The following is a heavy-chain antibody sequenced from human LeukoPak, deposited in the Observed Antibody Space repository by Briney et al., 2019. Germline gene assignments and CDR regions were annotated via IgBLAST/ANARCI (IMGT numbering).Heavy chain of an antibody. CDR1: GGSISSYY. CDR2: IYYSGST. Sequence: SETLSLTCTVSGGSISSYYWSWIRQPPGKGLEWIGYIYYSGSTNYNPSLKSRVTISVDMSKNQFSLKLSSVTAADTAVYYCARHCSRSGGSCYRPYYFDYWGQGTLVTVSS. D-gene: IGHD2-15*01. J-gene: IGHJ4*02. CDR3: ARHCSRSGGSCYRPYYFDY. V-gene: IGHV4-59*08.